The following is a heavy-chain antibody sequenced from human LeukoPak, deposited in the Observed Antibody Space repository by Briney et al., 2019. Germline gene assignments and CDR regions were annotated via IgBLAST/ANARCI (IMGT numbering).Heavy chain of an antibody. CDR1: GYSFTSYW. V-gene: IGHV5-51*01. CDR3: ARLPYCGGDCYPNYMDV. J-gene: IGHJ6*03. Sequence: GESLKISCKGSGYSFTSYWIGWVRQMPGKGLEWMGIIYPGDSDTRYSPSFQGQVTISADKSISTAYLQWSSLKASDTAMYYCARLPYCGGDCYPNYMDVWGKGTTVTISS. CDR2: IYPGDSDT. D-gene: IGHD2-21*02.